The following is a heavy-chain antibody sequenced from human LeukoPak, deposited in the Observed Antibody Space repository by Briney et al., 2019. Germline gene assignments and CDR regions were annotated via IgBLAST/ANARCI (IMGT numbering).Heavy chain of an antibody. CDR2: ICYSGSTI. CDR1: GFTFSGYY. CDR3: ARGEGRWYGDLTY. D-gene: IGHD4-17*01. J-gene: IGHJ4*02. V-gene: IGHV3-11*01. Sequence: GGSLRLSCAASGFTFSGYYMSWIRQAPGKGLEWVSYICYSGSTIYYAPTVKGRFTIPSDNAKNSLYLQMNSLRAGDTAVYQCARGEGRWYGDLTYWGQGTLVTVSS.